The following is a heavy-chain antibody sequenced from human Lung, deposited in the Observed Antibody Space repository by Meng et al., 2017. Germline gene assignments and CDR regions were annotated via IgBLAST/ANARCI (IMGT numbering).Heavy chain of an antibody. D-gene: IGHD4-11*01. J-gene: IGHJ4*02. CDR1: GGSFSDYY. CDR3: ARGPTTMAHDFDY. Sequence: VQLHQWGEGLLKPSETLSLTSVVSGGSFSDYYWSWIRQPPGKGLEWIGEINHSGSTNYNPSLESRATISVDTSQNNLSLKLSSVTAADSAVYYCARGPTTMAHDFDYWGQGTLVTVSS. CDR2: INHSGST. V-gene: IGHV4-34*01.